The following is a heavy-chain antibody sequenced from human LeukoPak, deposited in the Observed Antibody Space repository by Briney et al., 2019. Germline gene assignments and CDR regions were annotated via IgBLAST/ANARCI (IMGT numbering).Heavy chain of an antibody. CDR1: GYTFTGHY. V-gene: IGHV1-2*02. J-gene: IGHJ6*03. CDR2: ISPSSGDT. D-gene: IGHD6-19*01. Sequence: ASVKVSCKASGYTFTGHYMHWVRQAPGQGLGWMGWISPSSGDTDYAQRFQGRVTMTRDTSISTAYMELRRLRSDDTAVYYCARAAIAVAGDYYYHYMDVWGKGTTVTVSS. CDR3: ARAAIAVAGDYYYHYMDV.